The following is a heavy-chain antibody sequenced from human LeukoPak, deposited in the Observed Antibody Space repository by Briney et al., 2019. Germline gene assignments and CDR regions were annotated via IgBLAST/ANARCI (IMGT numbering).Heavy chain of an antibody. CDR3: ARGGYFDTSGNLFDY. CDR2: IYHSGST. V-gene: IGHV4-30-2*01. CDR1: GGSISSGGYF. J-gene: IGHJ4*02. Sequence: SQTLSLTCAVSGGSISSGGYFWSWIRQPPGKGLEWIGYIYHSGSTNYNPSLKSRVTISIDRSKNHFSLRLGSVTAADTAVYYCARGGYFDTSGNLFDYWGQGTLVAVSS. D-gene: IGHD3-22*01.